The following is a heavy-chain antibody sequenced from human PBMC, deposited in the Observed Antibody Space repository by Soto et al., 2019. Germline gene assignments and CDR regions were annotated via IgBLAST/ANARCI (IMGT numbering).Heavy chain of an antibody. CDR1: GFTFSSYS. Sequence: RGSLRLSCAASGFTFSSYSMNWVRQAPGKGLEWVSSISSSSSYIYYADSVKGRFTISRDNAKNSLYLQMNSLRAEDTAVYYYARDFWDYSKDGMDVWGQGTKVTVYS. J-gene: IGHJ6*02. CDR2: ISSSSSYI. D-gene: IGHD4-4*01. V-gene: IGHV3-21*01. CDR3: ARDFWDYSKDGMDV.